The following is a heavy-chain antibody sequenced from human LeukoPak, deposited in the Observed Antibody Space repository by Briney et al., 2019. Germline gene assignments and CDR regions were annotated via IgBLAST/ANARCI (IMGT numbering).Heavy chain of an antibody. CDR2: LYYGGIT. J-gene: IGHJ5*02. D-gene: IGHD1-26*01. CDR3: AREVTDSGSSKFDP. CDR1: GGSTSSYY. Sequence: SETLSLTCTVSGGSTSSYYWSWIRQPPGKGLEWIGYLYYGGITNYNPSLKSRVTISVDTSKNQFSLKLSSVTAADTAVYYCAREVTDSGSSKFDPWGQGILVTVSS. V-gene: IGHV4-59*01.